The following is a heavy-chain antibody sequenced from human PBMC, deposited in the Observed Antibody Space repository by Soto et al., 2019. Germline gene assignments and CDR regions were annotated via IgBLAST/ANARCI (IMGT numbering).Heavy chain of an antibody. CDR2: TYYRSNWYT. D-gene: IGHD6-13*01. V-gene: IGHV6-1*01. CDR3: GRRIGSSWLDS. Sequence: PSQTLSLTCAISGDSVSTNSATWDWIRQSPSRGLEWLGRTYYRSNWYTDYAVSVKGRITISPDTSNNQLSLQLNSVTPDDTAVYYCGRRIGSSWLDSWGRGTLV. CDR1: GDSVSTNSAT. J-gene: IGHJ5*01.